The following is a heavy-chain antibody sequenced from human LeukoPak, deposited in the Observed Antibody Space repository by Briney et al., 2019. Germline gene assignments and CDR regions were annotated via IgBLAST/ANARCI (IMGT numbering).Heavy chain of an antibody. CDR2: IYYSGST. CDR1: GVSISSYY. CDR3: ARQYSGSYGFDY. Sequence: SETLSLTCTVSGVSISSYYWSWIRQPPGKGLEWIGYIYYSGSTNYNPSLKSRVTISVDTSKNQLSLRLRSVTAADTAVYYCARQYSGSYGFDYWGQGTLVTVSS. V-gene: IGHV4-59*01. D-gene: IGHD1-26*01. J-gene: IGHJ4*02.